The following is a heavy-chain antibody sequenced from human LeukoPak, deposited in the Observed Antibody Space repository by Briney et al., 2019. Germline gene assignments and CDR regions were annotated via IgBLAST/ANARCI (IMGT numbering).Heavy chain of an antibody. V-gene: IGHV4-39*01. D-gene: IGHD6-6*01. CDR3: AGHRIAARPGWFDP. J-gene: IGHJ5*02. CDR1: GGSISSSSYY. Sequence: SETLSLTCTVSGGSISSSSYYWGWIRQPPGKGLEWIGSIYYSGSTYYNPSLKSRVTISVDTSKNQFSLKLSSVTAADTAVYYCAGHRIAARPGWFDPWGQGTLVTVSS. CDR2: IYYSGST.